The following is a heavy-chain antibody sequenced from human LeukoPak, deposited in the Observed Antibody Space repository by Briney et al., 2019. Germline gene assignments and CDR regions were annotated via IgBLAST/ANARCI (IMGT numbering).Heavy chain of an antibody. CDR3: AKGGQLELPHPDY. Sequence: GGSLRPSCAASGFTFSSYAMSWVRQAPGKGLEWVSAISGSGDSTYYADSVKGRFTISRDNSKNTLYLQMNSLRAEDTAVYYCAKGGQLELPHPDYWGQGTLVTVSS. V-gene: IGHV3-23*01. D-gene: IGHD1-7*01. CDR2: ISGSGDST. J-gene: IGHJ4*02. CDR1: GFTFSSYA.